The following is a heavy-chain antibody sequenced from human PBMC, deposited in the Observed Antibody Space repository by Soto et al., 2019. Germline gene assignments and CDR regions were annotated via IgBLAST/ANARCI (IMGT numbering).Heavy chain of an antibody. CDR3: ARHVVMITFGGVIVTYFDY. V-gene: IGHV4-39*01. J-gene: IGHJ4*02. D-gene: IGHD3-16*02. CDR2: IYYSGST. CDR1: GGSISSSSYY. Sequence: QLQLQESGPGLVKPSETLSLTCTVSGGSISSSSYYWGWIRQPPGKGLEWIGSIYYSGSTYYNPSLKSRVPISVATSKNQFSLTLSSVTAADTAVYYCARHVVMITFGGVIVTYFDYWGQGTLVTVSS.